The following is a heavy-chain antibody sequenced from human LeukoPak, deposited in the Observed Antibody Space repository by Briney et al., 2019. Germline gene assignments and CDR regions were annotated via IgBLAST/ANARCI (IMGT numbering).Heavy chain of an antibody. Sequence: GGSLRLSCAASGFTFDTYAMSWVRQAPGKGLEWVSGLSGSGGSTYYADSVKGRFTISRDDAKNTLYLQMNSLRAEDTAVYYCAKGRCSGGSCYGRGFDYWGQGTLVTVSS. V-gene: IGHV3-23*01. CDR1: GFTFDTYA. J-gene: IGHJ4*02. CDR2: LSGSGGST. CDR3: AKGRCSGGSCYGRGFDY. D-gene: IGHD2-15*01.